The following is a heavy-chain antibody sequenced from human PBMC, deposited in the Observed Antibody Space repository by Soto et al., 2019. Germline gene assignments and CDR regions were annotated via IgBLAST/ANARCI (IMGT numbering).Heavy chain of an antibody. D-gene: IGHD3-3*01. Sequence: ASVKVSCKASGGTFSSYAISWVRQAPGQGLEWMGWISANNGNTNYAQKLQGRVTMTTDTSTSTAYMELRSLRSDDTAVYYCARDPGEGLRFLEGVLDYWGQGTLVTVSS. CDR3: ARDPGEGLRFLEGVLDY. J-gene: IGHJ4*02. CDR1: GGTFSSYA. CDR2: ISANNGNT. V-gene: IGHV1-18*01.